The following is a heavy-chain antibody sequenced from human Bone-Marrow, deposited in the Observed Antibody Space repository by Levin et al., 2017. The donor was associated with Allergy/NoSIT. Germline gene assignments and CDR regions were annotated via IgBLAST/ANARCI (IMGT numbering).Heavy chain of an antibody. CDR2: MNPNSGNT. V-gene: IGHV1-8*01. Sequence: ASVKVSCKASGYTFTSYDINWVRQATGQGLEWMGWMNPNSGNTGYAQKFQGRVTMTRNTSISTAYMELSSLRSEDTAVYYCARGRAKMAPIVWYFDLWGRGTLVTVSS. D-gene: IGHD5-24*01. J-gene: IGHJ2*01. CDR3: ARGRAKMAPIVWYFDL. CDR1: GYTFTSYD.